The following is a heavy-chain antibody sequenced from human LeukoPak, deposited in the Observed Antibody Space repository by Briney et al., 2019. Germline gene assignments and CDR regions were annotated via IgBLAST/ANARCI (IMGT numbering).Heavy chain of an antibody. D-gene: IGHD1-7*01. J-gene: IGHJ4*02. CDR3: ARVANWNYGLEYYFDY. CDR1: GFTFSSYS. Sequence: GGSLRLSCAASGFTFSSYSMNWVRQAPGKGLEWVSSISSSSSYIYYADSVKGRFTISRDNAKNSLYLQMNSLRAEDTAVYYCARVANWNYGLEYYFDYWGQGTLVTVSS. V-gene: IGHV3-21*01. CDR2: ISSSSSYI.